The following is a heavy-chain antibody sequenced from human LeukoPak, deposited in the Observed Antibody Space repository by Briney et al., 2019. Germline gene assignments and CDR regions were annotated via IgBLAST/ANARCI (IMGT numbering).Heavy chain of an antibody. CDR3: ARGQRYSNQRGYYYYYYYYMDV. J-gene: IGHJ6*03. CDR1: GYTFTSYY. D-gene: IGHD4-11*01. V-gene: IGHV1-46*01. CDR2: INPSGGST. Sequence: ASVKVSCKASGYTFTSYYMHWVRQAPGQGLEWMGIINPSGGSTSYAQKFQGRVTMTRDMSTSTVYMELSSLRSEDTAVYYCARGQRYSNQRGYYYYYYYYMDVWGKGTTVTVSS.